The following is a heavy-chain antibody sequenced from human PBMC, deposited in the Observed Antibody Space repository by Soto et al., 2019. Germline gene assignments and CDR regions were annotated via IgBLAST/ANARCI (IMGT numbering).Heavy chain of an antibody. Sequence: SETLSLTCTVSGGSISSYYWSWIRQPPGKGLEWIGYIYYSGSTNYNPSLKSRVTISVDTSKNQFSLKLSSVTAADTAVYYCARDQVDTAMVTGLRRRYYYYMDVWGKGTTVTVSS. J-gene: IGHJ6*03. D-gene: IGHD5-18*01. CDR1: GGSISSYY. V-gene: IGHV4-59*01. CDR2: IYYSGST. CDR3: ARDQVDTAMVTGLRRRYYYYMDV.